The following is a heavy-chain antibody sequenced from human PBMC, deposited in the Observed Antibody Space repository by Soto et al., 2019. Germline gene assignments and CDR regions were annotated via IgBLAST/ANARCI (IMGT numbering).Heavy chain of an antibody. Sequence: QVQLVQSGAEVKKPGASVKVSCKASGYTFTSYGISWVRQAPGQGLEWMGWISAYNGNTNYAQELQGRVTMTTDPPTSTADMELRSLRADDTAVYYCARGLRTAMVRLAFDIWGQGTMVTVSS. D-gene: IGHD5-18*01. CDR3: ARGLRTAMVRLAFDI. J-gene: IGHJ3*02. CDR1: GYTFTSYG. V-gene: IGHV1-18*04. CDR2: ISAYNGNT.